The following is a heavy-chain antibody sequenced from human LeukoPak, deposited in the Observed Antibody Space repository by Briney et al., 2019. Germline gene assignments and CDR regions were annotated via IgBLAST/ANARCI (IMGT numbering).Heavy chain of an antibody. CDR1: GGPFSGYY. CDR2: ISHSGST. CDR3: ARGRHGYFDL. J-gene: IGHJ2*01. Sequence: SETLSLTCAVYGGPFSGYYWSWIRQPPGKGLEWIGEISHSGSTNYNPSLKSRVIISVDTSKNQFSLKLSSVTAADTAVYYCARGRHGYFDLGGRGTLVTVSS. V-gene: IGHV4-34*01.